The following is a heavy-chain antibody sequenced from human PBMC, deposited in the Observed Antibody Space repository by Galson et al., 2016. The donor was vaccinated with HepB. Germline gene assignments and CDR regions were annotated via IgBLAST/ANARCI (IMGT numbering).Heavy chain of an antibody. CDR1: GFILRTYG. D-gene: IGHD2-2*01. CDR2: ISYDGFNK. Sequence: LRLSCAASGFILRTYGMHWVRQAPGKGLEWVAIISYDGFNKYYADSVKGRFTISRDNSKNTLYLQMNSLRPEDTAVYSCAKSKDQENVVVLSPRNYALDVWGQGTTVTVSS. J-gene: IGHJ6*02. V-gene: IGHV3-30*18. CDR3: AKSKDQENVVVLSPRNYALDV.